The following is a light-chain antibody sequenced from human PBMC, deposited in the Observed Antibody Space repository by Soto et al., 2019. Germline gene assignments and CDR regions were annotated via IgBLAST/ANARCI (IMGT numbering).Light chain of an antibody. J-gene: IGKJ1*01. CDR1: QSISTY. Sequence: DIQMTQSPSSLSASVGDRVTITCRASQSISTYLNWYQQKAGLAPKLLIYAASSLQSGVPSRFSGSGSGTDFPLTISSLQTEDFATYYCQQTYSTPPTFGQGTKVEIK. CDR3: QQTYSTPPT. V-gene: IGKV1-39*01. CDR2: AAS.